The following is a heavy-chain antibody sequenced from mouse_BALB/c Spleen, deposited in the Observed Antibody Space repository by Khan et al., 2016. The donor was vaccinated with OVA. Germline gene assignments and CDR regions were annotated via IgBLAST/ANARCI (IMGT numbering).Heavy chain of an antibody. Sequence: EVELVESGGGLVQPGGSLKLSCAASGFTFSSYGMSWVRQTPDKRLELVATINSNGGSTYYPDSVKGRFTISRDNAKNTLYLQMGRRKAEDTARYYCARMARSINWGEGTTLTVSS. CDR3: ARMARSIN. CDR2: INSNGGST. V-gene: IGHV5-6-3*01. J-gene: IGHJ2*01. CDR1: GFTFSSYG.